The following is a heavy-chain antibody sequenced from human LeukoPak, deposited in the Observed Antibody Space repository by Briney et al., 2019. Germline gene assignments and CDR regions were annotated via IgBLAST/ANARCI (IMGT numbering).Heavy chain of an antibody. CDR1: GFTFNDYA. D-gene: IGHD2-21*01. V-gene: IGHV3-30-3*01. Sequence: GRSLRLSCAASGFTFNDYAMYWVRQAPGKGLEWVTLISYDGYDKSYADSVRGRFTISRDNSRNTLYLQMDSLRSEDTAVYYCARDFFPVVDSTWYEIGYWGQGTLVTVSS. J-gene: IGHJ4*02. CDR2: ISYDGYDK. CDR3: ARDFFPVVDSTWYEIGY.